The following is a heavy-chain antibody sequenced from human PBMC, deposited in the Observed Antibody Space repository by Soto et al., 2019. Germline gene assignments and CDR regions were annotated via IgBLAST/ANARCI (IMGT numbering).Heavy chain of an antibody. CDR2: VSKSGYT. CDR3: AREDSIIIPAVSDF. D-gene: IGHD2-2*01. CDR1: GFTFSSYA. V-gene: IGHV3-21*01. Sequence: GGSLRLSCAASGFTFSSYAMHWVRQAPGKGLEWVSSVSKSGYTYYSDSVKGRFTISRDNAKNSVSLQMNTLRAEDTAVYYCAREDSIIIPAVSDFWGQGTLVTVSS. J-gene: IGHJ4*02.